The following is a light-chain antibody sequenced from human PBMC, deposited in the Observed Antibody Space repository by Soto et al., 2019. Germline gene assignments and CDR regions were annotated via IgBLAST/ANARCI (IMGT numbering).Light chain of an antibody. CDR2: DVS. CDR1: SSDVGGYNY. CDR3: CSYAGRYTYV. J-gene: IGLJ1*01. V-gene: IGLV2-11*01. Sequence: QSVLTQPRAVSGSAGQSVAISCTGASSDVGGYNYVSWYQQHPGKAPKLMIYDVSKRPSGVPDRFSGPKSGNTASLTISGLQTEDEADYYCCSYAGRYTYVFGTGTKVTVL.